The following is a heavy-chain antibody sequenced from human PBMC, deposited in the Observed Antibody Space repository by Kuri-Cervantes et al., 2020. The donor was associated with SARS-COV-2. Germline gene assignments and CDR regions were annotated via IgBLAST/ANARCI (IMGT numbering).Heavy chain of an antibody. CDR3: AKDQYSSGWYPHY. V-gene: IGHV3-21*01. CDR1: GFTFSDYY. J-gene: IGHJ4*02. CDR2: ISSSSSYI. D-gene: IGHD6-19*01. Sequence: GESLKISCAASGFTFSDYYMNWVRQAPGKGLEWVSSISSSSSYIYYADSVKGRFTISRDNAKNSLYLQMNSLRAEDTAVYYCAKDQYSSGWYPHYWGQGILVTVSS.